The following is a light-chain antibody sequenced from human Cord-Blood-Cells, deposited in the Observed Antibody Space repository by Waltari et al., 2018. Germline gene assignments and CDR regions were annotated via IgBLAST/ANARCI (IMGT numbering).Light chain of an antibody. CDR3: QQYNNWPPGT. J-gene: IGKJ1*01. Sequence: EIVMPQSPATLSVSPGERATLSCRASQRVSSNLAWYQQKPGQAPRLLIYGASTRATGIPARFSGSGSGTEFTLTISSLQSEDFAVYYCQQYNNWPPGTFGQGTKVEIK. V-gene: IGKV3-15*01. CDR1: QRVSSN. CDR2: GAS.